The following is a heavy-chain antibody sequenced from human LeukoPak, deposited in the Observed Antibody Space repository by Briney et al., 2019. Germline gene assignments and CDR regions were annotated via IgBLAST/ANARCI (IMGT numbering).Heavy chain of an antibody. CDR3: ARGTTVDY. CDR1: GFTFSSYW. J-gene: IGHJ4*02. V-gene: IGHV3-7*04. Sequence: GGSLRLSCATSGFTFSSYWISWVRQAPGKGLEWVASIKHDGRVEFYVDSVKGRFTISRDNAQNSLFLQMNSLRAEDTAVYSCARGTTVDYWGQGTLVTVSS. D-gene: IGHD4-17*01. CDR2: IKHDGRVE.